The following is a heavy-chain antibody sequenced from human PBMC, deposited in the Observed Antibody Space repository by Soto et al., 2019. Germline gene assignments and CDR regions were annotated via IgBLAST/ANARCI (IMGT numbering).Heavy chain of an antibody. CDR1: GDSISSSSYY. J-gene: IGHJ4*02. Sequence: SETLSLTCTVSGDSISSSSYYWGWIRQPPGKGLEWIGSIYYSGSTYYNPSLKSRVTISVDTSKNQFSLKLSSVTAADTAVYYCASEGIVIVPAANYFYYWGQGTLVTVSS. V-gene: IGHV4-39*01. CDR2: IYYSGST. D-gene: IGHD2-2*01. CDR3: ASEGIVIVPAANYFYY.